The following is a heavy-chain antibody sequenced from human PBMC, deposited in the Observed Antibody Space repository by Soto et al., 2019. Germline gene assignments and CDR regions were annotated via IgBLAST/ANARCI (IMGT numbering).Heavy chain of an antibody. J-gene: IGHJ5*02. CDR1: GDSISSSPSY. CDR2: IYYTGST. Sequence: QLQLQESGPGLVKPSETLSLTCTVSGDSISSSPSYWGWIRQSPGKGLEWIGTIYYTGSTYYNPSLKSRVTISVDTSKNHFSLKLRSVTAADTAVFYCARQVEVDAAMETYNWFAPWGQGTLVTVSS. D-gene: IGHD5-18*01. V-gene: IGHV4-39*01. CDR3: ARQVEVDAAMETYNWFAP.